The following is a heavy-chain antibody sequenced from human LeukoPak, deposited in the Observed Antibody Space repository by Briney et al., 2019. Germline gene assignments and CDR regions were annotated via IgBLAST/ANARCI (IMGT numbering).Heavy chain of an antibody. V-gene: IGHV3-21*01. J-gene: IGHJ4*02. CDR2: ISSSSSYI. CDR1: GFNFSNYA. Sequence: PGGSLRLSCAASGFNFSNYAMTWVCQAPGKGLEWVSSISSSSSYIYYADSVKGRFTISRDNAKNSLYLQMNSLRAEDTAVYYCARGRTRYYFDYWGQGTLVTVSS. D-gene: IGHD1-14*01. CDR3: ARGRTRYYFDY.